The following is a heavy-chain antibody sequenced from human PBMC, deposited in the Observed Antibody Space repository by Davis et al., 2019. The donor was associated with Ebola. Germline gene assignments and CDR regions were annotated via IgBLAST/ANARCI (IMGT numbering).Heavy chain of an antibody. CDR3: ARALVWWTSYYYGMDV. D-gene: IGHD2-21*01. Sequence: GESLKISCAASGLTFSDYYMSWIRQAPGKGLEWVSYISSSGSTIYYADSVKGRFTISRDNAKNSLYLQMNSLRAEDTAVYYCARALVWWTSYYYGMDVWGQGTTVTVSS. J-gene: IGHJ6*02. V-gene: IGHV3-11*01. CDR2: ISSSGSTI. CDR1: GLTFSDYY.